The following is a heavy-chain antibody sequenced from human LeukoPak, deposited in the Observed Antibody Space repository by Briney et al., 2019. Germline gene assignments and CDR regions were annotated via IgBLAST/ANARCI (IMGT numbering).Heavy chain of an antibody. CDR1: GYSFTNSW. Sequence: GESLKISCKTSGYSFTNSWLGWVRQVPGKGLEWMGIIYPGDSDIKYNSAFQGQVTISADKSITTAYLQWSSLKTSDTAIYYCARQGGFNGWFDPWGQGTLVTVSS. D-gene: IGHD3-16*01. V-gene: IGHV5-51*01. CDR3: ARQGGFNGWFDP. CDR2: IYPGDSDI. J-gene: IGHJ5*02.